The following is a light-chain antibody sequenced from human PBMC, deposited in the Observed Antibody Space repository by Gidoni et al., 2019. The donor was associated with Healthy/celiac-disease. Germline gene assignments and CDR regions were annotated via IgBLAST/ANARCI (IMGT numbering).Light chain of an antibody. CDR1: SSDVGGYNY. Sequence: IPPACTGTSSDVGGYNYVSWYQQHPGKAPKLMIYEVSNRPSGVSNRFSGSKSGNTASLTISGLQAEDEADYYCSSYTSSSTWVFGGGTKLTVL. J-gene: IGLJ3*02. CDR3: SSYTSSSTWV. V-gene: IGLV2-14*01. CDR2: EVS.